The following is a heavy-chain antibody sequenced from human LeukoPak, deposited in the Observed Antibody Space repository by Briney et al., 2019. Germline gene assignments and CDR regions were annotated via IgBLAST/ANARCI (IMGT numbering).Heavy chain of an antibody. J-gene: IGHJ4*02. CDR2: IYPGYSDS. V-gene: IGHV5-51*01. D-gene: IGHD5-24*01. Sequence: GESLKISCKGSGYSFSSYWIGWVRQMPGKGLEGMGIIYPGYSDSRYSPSFQGQVTISADKSISPVYLQWSSLKSADTAMYYCARRGYNGNFLGYWGQGTLVTVSS. CDR3: ARRGYNGNFLGY. CDR1: GYSFSSYW.